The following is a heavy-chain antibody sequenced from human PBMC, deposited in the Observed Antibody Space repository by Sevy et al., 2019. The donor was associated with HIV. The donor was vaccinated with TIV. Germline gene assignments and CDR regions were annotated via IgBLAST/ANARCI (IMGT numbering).Heavy chain of an antibody. Sequence: SETLSLTCTVSGGSVSSSSHYWGWIRQPPGKGLEWFGSIYYGGSTHFNPSLRSRVTIFVDTSKNQVSLKLSSVTAADTAVYFCARTPPFDAFDLWGQGTVVTVSS. V-gene: IGHV4-39*01. J-gene: IGHJ3*01. CDR2: IYYGGST. CDR1: GGSVSSSSHY. CDR3: ARTPPFDAFDL.